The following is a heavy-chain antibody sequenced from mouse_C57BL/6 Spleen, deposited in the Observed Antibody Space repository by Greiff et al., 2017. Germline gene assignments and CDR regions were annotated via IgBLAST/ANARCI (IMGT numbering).Heavy chain of an antibody. CDR2: IYPGDGDT. CDR1: GYAFSSSW. D-gene: IGHD3-2*02. CDR3: SREDSTGYVGWFAY. J-gene: IGHJ3*01. V-gene: IGHV1-82*01. Sequence: VQLQQSGPELVKPGASVKISCKASGYAFSSSWMNWVKQRPGKGLEWIGRIYPGDGDTNYNGKFKGKATLTADKSSSTAYMQLSSLTSEDSAVYFCSREDSTGYVGWFAYWGKGTLVTVSA.